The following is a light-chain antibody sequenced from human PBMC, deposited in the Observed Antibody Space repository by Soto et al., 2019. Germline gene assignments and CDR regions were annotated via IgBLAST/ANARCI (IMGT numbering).Light chain of an antibody. V-gene: IGLV2-14*01. CDR2: EVS. J-gene: IGLJ3*02. CDR3: SSFTSSSTWV. Sequence: QSALTQPASVSGSPGQSITISCTETSSDVGGYNSVSWYQQHPGKAPKLMIFEVSNRPSGVSNRFSGSKSGNTASLTISGLHTEDEADYYCSSFTSSSTWVFGGGTKLTVL. CDR1: SSDVGGYNS.